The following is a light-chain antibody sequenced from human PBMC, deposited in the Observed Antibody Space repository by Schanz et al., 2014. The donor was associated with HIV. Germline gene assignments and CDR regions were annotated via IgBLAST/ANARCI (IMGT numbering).Light chain of an antibody. V-gene: IGKV3-20*01. CDR1: QSIASTY. CDR2: GAS. CDR3: HHYGDSRGT. Sequence: EAVLTQSPGSLSFSPGERATLSCRASQSIASTYLAWYQQTPGQAPRLLIYGASKRAAGIPDRFSGSGSGTDFTLTISRLEPDDFAVYYCHHYGDSRGTFGGGTEVDI. J-gene: IGKJ4*02.